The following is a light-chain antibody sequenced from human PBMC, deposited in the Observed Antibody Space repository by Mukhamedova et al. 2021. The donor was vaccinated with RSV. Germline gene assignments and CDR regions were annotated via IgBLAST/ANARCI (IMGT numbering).Light chain of an antibody. J-gene: IGKJ3*01. CDR3: QQAYTTPIFT. Sequence: WYQRRVHGKAPKLLIFAASSLQSGVPSRFSGSGSGTDFTLTISSLQPEDFATYFCQQAYTTPIFTFGPGTKVDI. V-gene: IGKV1-39*01. CDR2: AAS.